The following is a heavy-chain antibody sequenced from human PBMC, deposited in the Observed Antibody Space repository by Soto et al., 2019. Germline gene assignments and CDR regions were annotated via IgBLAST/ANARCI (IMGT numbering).Heavy chain of an antibody. J-gene: IGHJ4*02. CDR3: TSTTVTSDY. CDR2: IRSKANSYAT. V-gene: IGHV3-73*01. D-gene: IGHD4-17*01. CDR1: GFTFSGSA. Sequence: PGWCLRLSCAASGFTFSGSAMHWVRQASGKGLEWVGRIRSKANSYATAYAASVKGRFTISRDDSKNTAYLQMNSLKTEDTAVYYCTSTTVTSDYWGQGTLVTVS.